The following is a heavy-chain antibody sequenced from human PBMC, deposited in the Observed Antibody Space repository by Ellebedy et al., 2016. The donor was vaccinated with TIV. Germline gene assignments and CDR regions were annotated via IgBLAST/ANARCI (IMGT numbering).Heavy chain of an antibody. CDR2: FDPEDGET. CDR1: GYTLTELS. V-gene: IGHV1-24*01. CDR3: AGGLTGYFDY. Sequence: AASVKVSCKVSGYTLTELSMHWVRQAPGKGLEWMGGFDPEDGETIYAQKFHGRVTITADESTSTAYMELSSLRSEDTAVYYCAGGLTGYFDYWGQGTLVTVSS. D-gene: IGHD3-9*01. J-gene: IGHJ4*02.